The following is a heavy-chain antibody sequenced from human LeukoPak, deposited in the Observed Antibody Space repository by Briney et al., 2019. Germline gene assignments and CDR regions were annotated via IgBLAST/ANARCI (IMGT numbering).Heavy chain of an antibody. CDR2: IWYDGTTR. J-gene: IGHJ4*02. V-gene: IGHV3-33*01. Sequence: GGSLRLSCAASGFTVSTYGIHCVRQAPGKGLEWVAAIWYDGTTRYYAESVKGRFTISRDTSQNTVYLQMNSLGAEDAGVYYCARDSSAWTDWEFWGQGTLVTVSS. CDR3: ARDSSAWTDWEF. CDR1: GFTVSTYG. D-gene: IGHD6-19*01.